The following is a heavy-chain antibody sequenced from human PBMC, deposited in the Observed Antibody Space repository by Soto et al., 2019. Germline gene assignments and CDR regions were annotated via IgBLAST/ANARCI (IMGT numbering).Heavy chain of an antibody. CDR2: ISGSGGST. J-gene: IGHJ6*02. Sequence: GGSLRLSCAASGFTFSSYAMSWVRQAPGKGLEWVSAISGSGGSTYYADSVKGRFTISRDNSKNTLYLQMNSLRAEDTAVYYCAKGPRIAAAIYYYYYGMDVWGQGTTVTVSS. V-gene: IGHV3-23*01. CDR3: AKGPRIAAAIYYYYYGMDV. CDR1: GFTFSSYA. D-gene: IGHD6-13*01.